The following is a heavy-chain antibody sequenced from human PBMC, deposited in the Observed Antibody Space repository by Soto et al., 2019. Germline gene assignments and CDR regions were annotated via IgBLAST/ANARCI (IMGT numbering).Heavy chain of an antibody. J-gene: IGHJ5*02. V-gene: IGHV3-23*01. D-gene: IGHD1-26*01. CDR2: ISSGGDNT. CDR3: AKDRMGASGWFDP. Sequence: GSLRLSCAASVFTFSSHAMSWVRQAPGKGLEWVSTISSGGDNTYSADSVKGRFTISRDNSKNTLYLQLNSLRAEDTAIYYCAKDRMGASGWFDPWGQGTPVTVSS. CDR1: VFTFSSHA.